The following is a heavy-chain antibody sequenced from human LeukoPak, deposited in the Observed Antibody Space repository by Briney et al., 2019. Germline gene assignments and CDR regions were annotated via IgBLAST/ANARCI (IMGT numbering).Heavy chain of an antibody. J-gene: IGHJ4*02. V-gene: IGHV1-2*02. CDR1: GYTFTSYD. CDR3: ARGHVVVTAIPEFGAGY. Sequence: GASVKVSCKASGYTFTSYDINWVRQATGQGLEWMGWINPNSGGTNYAQKFQGRVTMTRDTSISTAYMELSRLRSDDTAVYYCARGHVVVTAIPEFGAGYWGQGTLVTVSS. CDR2: INPNSGGT. D-gene: IGHD2-21*02.